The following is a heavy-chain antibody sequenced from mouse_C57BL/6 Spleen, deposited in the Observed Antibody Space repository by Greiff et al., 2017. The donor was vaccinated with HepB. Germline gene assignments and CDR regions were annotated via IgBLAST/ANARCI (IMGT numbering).Heavy chain of an antibody. CDR1: GYTFTSYW. D-gene: IGHD2-4*01. V-gene: IGHV1-69*01. J-gene: IGHJ4*01. Sequence: QVQLQQPGAELVMPGASVKLSCKASGYTFTSYWMHWVKQRPGQGLEWIGEIDPSDSYTNYNQKFKGKSTLTVDKSSSPAYMQLSSLTSEDSAVYYCASHDYGPHYAMDYWGQGTSVTVSS. CDR3: ASHDYGPHYAMDY. CDR2: IDPSDSYT.